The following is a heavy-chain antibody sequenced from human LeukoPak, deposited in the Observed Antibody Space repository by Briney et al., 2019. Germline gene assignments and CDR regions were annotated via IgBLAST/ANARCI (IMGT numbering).Heavy chain of an antibody. Sequence: GGSLRLSCAASGFTFSSYTMNWVRQAPGKGLEWVASISGGGTYIYYVDSVKGRFTISRDNAKNSLFLQMGSLRVEDTAVYYCARDVRGNYYNFWGQGALVTVSS. D-gene: IGHD1-26*01. CDR3: ARDVRGNYYNF. CDR1: GFTFSSYT. V-gene: IGHV3-21*01. J-gene: IGHJ4*02. CDR2: ISGGGTYI.